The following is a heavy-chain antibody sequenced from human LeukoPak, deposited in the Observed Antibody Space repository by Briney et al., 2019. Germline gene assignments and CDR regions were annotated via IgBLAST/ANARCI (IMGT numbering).Heavy chain of an antibody. CDR2: IYYSGST. CDR3: ARVDRSSDAFDI. Sequence: KPSETLSLTCTVSGGSISSYYWSWIRQPPWKGLEWIGYIYYSGSTNYNPSLKSRVTISVDTSKNQFSLKLSSVTAADTAVYYCARVDRSSDAFDIWGQGTMVTVSS. CDR1: GGSISSYY. J-gene: IGHJ3*02. D-gene: IGHD6-6*01. V-gene: IGHV4-59*01.